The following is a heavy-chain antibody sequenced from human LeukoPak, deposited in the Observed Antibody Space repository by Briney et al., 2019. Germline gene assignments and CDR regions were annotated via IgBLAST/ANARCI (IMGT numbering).Heavy chain of an antibody. CDR1: GGSISSSSYY. CDR2: IYYSGST. J-gene: IGHJ4*02. Sequence: SETLSLTCTVSGGSISSSSYYWGWIRQPPGKGLEWIGSIYYSGSTYYNPSLKSRVTISVDTSKNQFSLKLSSVTAADTAVYYCARTPYYYGSGSYYSAYYFDYWGQGTLVTVSS. D-gene: IGHD3-10*01. CDR3: ARTPYYYGSGSYYSAYYFDY. V-gene: IGHV4-39*07.